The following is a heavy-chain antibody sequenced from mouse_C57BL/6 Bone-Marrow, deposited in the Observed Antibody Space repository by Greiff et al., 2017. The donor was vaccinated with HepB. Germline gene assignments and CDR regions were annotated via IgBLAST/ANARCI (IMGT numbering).Heavy chain of an antibody. V-gene: IGHV1-15*01. Sequence: QVQLQQSGAELVRPGASVTLSCKASGYTFTDYEMHWVKQTPVHGLEWIGAIDPETGGTAYNQKFKGKAILTADKSSSTAYMELRSLTSEDSAVYYCTRGGLDGAMDYGGQGTSVTVSS. D-gene: IGHD2-13*01. CDR3: TRGGLDGAMDY. CDR1: GYTFTDYE. J-gene: IGHJ4*01. CDR2: IDPETGGT.